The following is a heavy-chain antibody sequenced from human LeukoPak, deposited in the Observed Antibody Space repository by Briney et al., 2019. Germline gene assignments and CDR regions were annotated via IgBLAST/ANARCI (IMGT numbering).Heavy chain of an antibody. Sequence: ASVKVSCKASGYTFTSYDINWVRQATGQGLEWMGWMNPNSGNTGYAQKFQGRVTMTRNTSISTADMELSSLRTEDTAVYYCARVREYSSSYYYYYYYMDVWGKGTTVTVSS. V-gene: IGHV1-8*01. CDR3: ARVREYSSSYYYYYYYMDV. D-gene: IGHD6-6*01. CDR1: GYTFTSYD. J-gene: IGHJ6*03. CDR2: MNPNSGNT.